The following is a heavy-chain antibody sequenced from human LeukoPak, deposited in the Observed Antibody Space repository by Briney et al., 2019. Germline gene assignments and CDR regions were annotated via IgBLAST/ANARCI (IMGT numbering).Heavy chain of an antibody. CDR2: ISAYNGNT. V-gene: IGHV1-18*01. CDR1: GYTFTSYG. Sequence: ASVKVSCKPSGYTFTSYGISWVRQAPGQGLEWMGWISAYNGNTNYAQKLQGRVTMTTDTSTSTAYMELRSLRSDDTAVYYCASYYYGSGSYYNAGAFDIWGQGTMVTVSS. CDR3: ASYYYGSGSYYNAGAFDI. D-gene: IGHD3-10*01. J-gene: IGHJ3*02.